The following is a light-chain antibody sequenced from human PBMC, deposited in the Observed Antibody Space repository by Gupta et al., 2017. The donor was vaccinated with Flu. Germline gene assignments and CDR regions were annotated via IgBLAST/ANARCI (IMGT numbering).Light chain of an antibody. V-gene: IGLV1-51*01. CDR3: GAFDGSLSTGG. CDR1: IIGSSI. Sequence: QSVLSQPLSQSLTPGQTVSISCSIIGSSIVSWYQQVPGTAPKLLIYDNGKRPSGVPDRFSGSQSGTSATLAITGLQAGDEADYYCGAFDGSLSTGGFGGGTKLTVL. J-gene: IGLJ3*02. CDR2: DNG.